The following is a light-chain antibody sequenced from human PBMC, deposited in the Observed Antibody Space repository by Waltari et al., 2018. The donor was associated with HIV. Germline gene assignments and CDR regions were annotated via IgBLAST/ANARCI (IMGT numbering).Light chain of an antibody. CDR3: SSYTSSSTWV. CDR1: SSDLGGYNY. J-gene: IGLJ3*02. Sequence: QSALTQPASVSGSPGKSITISCTGTSSDLGGYNYVSWYQQHPATAPKPMIYDFTNRPSGFSNCFAGSKSGHTASLTISGLQVEDEADYYCSSYTSSSTWVFGGGTKLTVL. CDR2: DFT. V-gene: IGLV2-14*03.